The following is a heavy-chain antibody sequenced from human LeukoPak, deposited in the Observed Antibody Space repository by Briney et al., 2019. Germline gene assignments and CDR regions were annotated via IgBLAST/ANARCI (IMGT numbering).Heavy chain of an antibody. CDR2: ISYDGSNK. Sequence: QPGRSLRLSCAASGLSLNSYAIHWVRQAPGKGLEWLTAISYDGSNKHYADSVRGRFTISRDNSKNTLYLQMNSLRSDDTAVYYCAQGGSEIYYFYHGMDVWGRGTTVTVSS. V-gene: IGHV3-30*03. J-gene: IGHJ6*02. CDR3: AQGGSEIYYFYHGMDV. D-gene: IGHD3-10*01. CDR1: GLSLNSYA.